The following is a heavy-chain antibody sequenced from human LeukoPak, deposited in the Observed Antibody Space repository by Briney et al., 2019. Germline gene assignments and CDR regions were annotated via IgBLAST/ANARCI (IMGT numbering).Heavy chain of an antibody. CDR3: ARDYHGSGSLTTFDY. CDR1: GYTFTSFY. D-gene: IGHD3-10*01. Sequence: ASVTVSFKASGYTFTSFYMHWVRQAPGQGLEWMGIINPRGGNRSSAQKFQGRVTLTRDTSTSTFYMELSSLKSQDTAVYYCARDYHGSGSLTTFDYWGQGTLVTVSS. CDR2: INPRGGNR. J-gene: IGHJ4*02. V-gene: IGHV1-46*01.